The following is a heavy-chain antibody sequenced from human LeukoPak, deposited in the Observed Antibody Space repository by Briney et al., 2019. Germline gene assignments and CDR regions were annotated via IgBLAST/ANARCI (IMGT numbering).Heavy chain of an antibody. Sequence: GSLRLSCAASGFTFSDYYMSWIRQAPGKGLEWIGEIYHSGSTNYNPSLKSRVTISVDKSKNQFSLKLSSVTAADTAVYYCARGGAHYDSSGTFDYWGQGTLVTVSS. CDR2: IYHSGST. CDR3: ARGGAHYDSSGTFDY. D-gene: IGHD3-22*01. CDR1: GFTFSDYY. J-gene: IGHJ4*02. V-gene: IGHV4-34*01.